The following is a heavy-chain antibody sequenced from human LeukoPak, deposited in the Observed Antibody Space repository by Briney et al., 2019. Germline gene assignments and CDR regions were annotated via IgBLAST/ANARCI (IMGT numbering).Heavy chain of an antibody. D-gene: IGHD6-19*01. V-gene: IGHV1-69*13. CDR3: ARGPIAVAGFDY. CDR2: IIPIFGTA. J-gene: IGHJ4*02. Sequence: GASVKVSCKASGGTFSSYAISWVRQAPGQGLEWMGGIIPIFGTANYAQKFQGRVTITADESTSTAYMELSSLRSEDTAVYYCARGPIAVAGFDYWGQGTLVTVSS. CDR1: GGTFSSYA.